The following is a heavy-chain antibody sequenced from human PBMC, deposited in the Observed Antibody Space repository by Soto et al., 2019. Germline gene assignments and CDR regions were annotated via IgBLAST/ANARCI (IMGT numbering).Heavy chain of an antibody. D-gene: IGHD2-15*01. CDR2: IYHTGNA. CDR3: SRAAPRYCSGGSCYSGRDY. V-gene: IGHV4-39*01. Sequence: PSETLSLTCSVSGDSISNSRFYWAWIRQPPGERQERIGSIYHTGNAYYIPSLKSRVTIFVDTSKNQFSLKLSSVTAADMAVYYCSRAAPRYCSGGSCYSGRDYWGQGTLVTVSS. CDR1: GDSISNSRFY. J-gene: IGHJ4*02.